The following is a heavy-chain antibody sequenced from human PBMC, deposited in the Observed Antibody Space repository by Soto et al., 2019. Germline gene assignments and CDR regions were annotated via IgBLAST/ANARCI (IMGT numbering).Heavy chain of an antibody. CDR1: GYSFTAYG. J-gene: IGHJ6*02. Sequence: QVQVVQSGDEVKETGASVRVSCKTSGYSFTAYGISWVRQAPGQGLEWMGWISCYNGKTKYAQKVQGRVTMTTDTSTSTAYMEVSSLRSDDTGIYNSARDAPPPDLGFVEWHNFDYNWMDFWGQGTTVTVSS. CDR3: ARDAPPPDLGFVEWHNFDYNWMDF. V-gene: IGHV1-18*01. D-gene: IGHD3-3*02. CDR2: ISCYNGKT.